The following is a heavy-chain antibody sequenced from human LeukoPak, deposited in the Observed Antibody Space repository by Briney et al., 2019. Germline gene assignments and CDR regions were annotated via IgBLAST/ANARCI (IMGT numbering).Heavy chain of an antibody. CDR2: IIPIFGTA. D-gene: IGHD4-17*01. CDR1: GGTFSSYA. J-gene: IGHJ4*02. CDR3: ARDFPGDGDTGDY. V-gene: IGHV1-69*05. Sequence: SVKVSCKASGGTFSSYAISWVRQAPGQGLEWMGRIIPIFGTANYAQKFPGRVTITTDESTSTAYMELSSLRSEDTAVYYCARDFPGDGDTGDYWGQGTLVTVSS.